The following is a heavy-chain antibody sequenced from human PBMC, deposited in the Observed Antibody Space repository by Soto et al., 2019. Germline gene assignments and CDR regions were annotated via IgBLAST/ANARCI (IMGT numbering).Heavy chain of an antibody. J-gene: IGHJ6*02. Sequence: QVQLVQSGAEVKKPGASVKVSCKASAYPFTSYAIHWVRQAPGQRLEWMGWINAGNGNTKYSQKFQGRVTITRDTSASTAYMELSSLRYEDTAVFYCAIAPGSGGMDVWGQGTTVTVSS. CDR2: INAGNGNT. V-gene: IGHV1-3*01. CDR3: AIAPGSGGMDV. D-gene: IGHD3-10*01. CDR1: AYPFTSYA.